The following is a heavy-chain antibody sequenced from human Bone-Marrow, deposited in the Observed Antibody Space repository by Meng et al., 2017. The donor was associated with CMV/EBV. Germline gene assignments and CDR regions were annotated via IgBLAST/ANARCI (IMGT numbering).Heavy chain of an antibody. CDR3: ARGPRFGELFD. Sequence: GESLKISCAASGFTFSYYWMSWVRQAPGKGLEWVANIKQDGSEKYYVDSVKGRFTISRDNAKNSLYLRINSLRAEDTAVYYCARGPRFGELFDWGQG. D-gene: IGHD3-10*01. CDR1: GFTFSYYW. V-gene: IGHV3-7*01. J-gene: IGHJ4*01. CDR2: IKQDGSEK.